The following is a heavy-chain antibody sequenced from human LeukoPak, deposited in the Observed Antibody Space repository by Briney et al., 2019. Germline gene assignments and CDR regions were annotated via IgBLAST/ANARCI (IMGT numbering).Heavy chain of an antibody. CDR2: TYYRSKWYN. D-gene: IGHD1-26*01. Sequence: SQILSLTCAISGDTVSNKNAAWNLIRQSPSRGLEWLGRTYYRSKWYNDYAVSVKGRIDINPDTSKNQFSLQLNSVTPEDTAVYYCAREGVGATMANWGQGTLATVSS. CDR1: GDTVSNKNAA. J-gene: IGHJ4*02. CDR3: AREGVGATMAN. V-gene: IGHV6-1*01.